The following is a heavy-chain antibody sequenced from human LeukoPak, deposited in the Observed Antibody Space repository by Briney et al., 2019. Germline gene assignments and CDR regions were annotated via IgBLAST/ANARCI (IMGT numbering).Heavy chain of an antibody. V-gene: IGHV4-38-2*02. CDR3: ARRIFSSGYFDY. CDR1: GYSISSGYY. CDR2: IYHSGST. J-gene: IGHJ4*02. Sequence: PSETLSLTCTVSGYSISSGYYWGWIRQPPGKGLEWIGSIYHSGSTYYNPSLKSRVTISVDTSKNQFSLKLSSVTAADTAVYYCARRIFSSGYFDYWGQGTLVTVSS. D-gene: IGHD3-22*01.